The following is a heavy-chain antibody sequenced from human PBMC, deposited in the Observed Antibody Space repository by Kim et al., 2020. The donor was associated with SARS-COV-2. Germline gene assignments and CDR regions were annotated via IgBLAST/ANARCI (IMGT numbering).Heavy chain of an antibody. V-gene: IGHV1-24*01. Sequence: QKCQGRVTMTEDTSTDTAYMELSSLRSEDTAVYYCATVRRFLEWLDGMDVWGQGTTVTVSS. J-gene: IGHJ6*02. D-gene: IGHD3-3*01. CDR3: ATVRRFLEWLDGMDV.